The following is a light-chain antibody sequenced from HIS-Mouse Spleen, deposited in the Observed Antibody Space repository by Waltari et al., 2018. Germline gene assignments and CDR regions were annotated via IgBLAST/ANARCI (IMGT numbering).Light chain of an antibody. Sequence: QSALTQPRSVSGSPGQSVTISCTGTRSDVVCYNYVSWYQQHPGKAPKLMIYDVSKRPSGVPDRFSGSKSGNTASLTISGLQAEDEADYYCCSYAGSYTWVFGGGTKLTVL. J-gene: IGLJ3*02. V-gene: IGLV2-11*01. CDR3: CSYAGSYTWV. CDR1: RSDVVCYNY. CDR2: DVS.